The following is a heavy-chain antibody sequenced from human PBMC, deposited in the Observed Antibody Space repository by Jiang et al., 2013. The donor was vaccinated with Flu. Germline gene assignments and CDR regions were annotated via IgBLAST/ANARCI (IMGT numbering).Heavy chain of an antibody. Sequence: PILRYSKLRHRSYQGRVTITADKSTSTAYMELSSLRSEDTAVYYCARARYSSSSDAFDIWGQGTMVTVSS. J-gene: IGHJ3*02. D-gene: IGHD6-6*01. V-gene: IGHV1-69*04. CDR2: PILRYS. CDR3: ARARYSSSSDAFDI.